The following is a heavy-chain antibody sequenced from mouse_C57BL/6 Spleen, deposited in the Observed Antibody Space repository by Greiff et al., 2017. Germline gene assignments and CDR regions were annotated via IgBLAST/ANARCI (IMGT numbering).Heavy chain of an antibody. D-gene: IGHD2-10*02. Sequence: EVQLQESGPGLVKPSQSLSLTCSVTGYSITSGYYWNWIRQFPGNKLEWMGYISYDGSNNYNPYLKNRISITRDTSKNQFFLKLNSVTTEDTATYYCALWSMVTTLYYYAMDYWGQGTSVTVSS. J-gene: IGHJ4*01. V-gene: IGHV3-6*01. CDR3: ALWSMVTTLYYYAMDY. CDR1: GYSITSGYY. CDR2: ISYDGSN.